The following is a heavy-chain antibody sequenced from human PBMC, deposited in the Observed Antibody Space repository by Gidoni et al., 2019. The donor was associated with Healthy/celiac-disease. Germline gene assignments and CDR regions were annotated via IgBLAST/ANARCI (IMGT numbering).Heavy chain of an antibody. D-gene: IGHD6-13*01. Sequence: QVQLQESGPGLVKPSETLSLTCTVSGGSISSYYWSWIRQPPGKGLDWIGYIYYSGSTNYNPSLKSRVTISVDTSKNQFSLKLSSVTAADTAVYYCARQGRIAAAAAFDYWGQGTLVTVSS. V-gene: IGHV4-59*08. J-gene: IGHJ4*02. CDR2: IYYSGST. CDR1: GGSISSYY. CDR3: ARQGRIAAAAAFDY.